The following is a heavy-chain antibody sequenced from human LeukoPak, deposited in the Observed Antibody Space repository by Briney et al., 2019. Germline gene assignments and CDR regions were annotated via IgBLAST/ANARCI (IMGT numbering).Heavy chain of an antibody. J-gene: IGHJ6*03. D-gene: IGHD1-26*01. CDR3: AKVSGSSYYYYYMDV. Sequence: PGGSLRLSCAASGFTFSNAWMSWVRQAPGKGLEWVAVISYDGSNKYYADSVKGRFTISRDNSKNTLYLQMNSLRAEDTAVYYCAKVSGSSYYYYYMDVWGKGTTVTVSS. CDR2: ISYDGSNK. CDR1: GFTFSNAW. V-gene: IGHV3-30*18.